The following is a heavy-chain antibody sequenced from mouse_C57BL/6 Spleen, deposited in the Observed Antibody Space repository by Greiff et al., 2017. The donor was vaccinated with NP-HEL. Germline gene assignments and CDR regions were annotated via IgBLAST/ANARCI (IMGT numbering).Heavy chain of an antibody. Sequence: EVMLVESGGGLVKPGGSLKLSCAASGFTFSSYAMSWVCQTPEKRLEGVATISDGGSYTYYPDNVKGRFTISRDNAKNNLYLQMSHLKSEDTAMYYCAREDWNRAWFAYWGQGTLVTVSA. CDR2: ISDGGSYT. CDR3: AREDWNRAWFAY. D-gene: IGHD4-1*01. J-gene: IGHJ3*01. V-gene: IGHV5-4*01. CDR1: GFTFSSYA.